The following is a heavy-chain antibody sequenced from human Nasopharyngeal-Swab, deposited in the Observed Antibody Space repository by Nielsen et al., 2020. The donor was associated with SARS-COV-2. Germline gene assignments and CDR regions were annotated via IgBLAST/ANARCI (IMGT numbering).Heavy chain of an antibody. D-gene: IGHD3/OR15-3a*01. CDR1: GYTFSNHS. J-gene: IGHJ4*02. CDR3: ARDLDTWGIFDY. CDR2: INPVNENI. Sequence: ASVKVSCKASGYTFSNHSMHWVRQAPGQRLEWMGWINPVNENIKYSQKFQGRVTITRDTSANIGYMELNSLRSEDTALYYCARDLDTWGIFDYWGQGTLVTVSS. V-gene: IGHV1-3*01.